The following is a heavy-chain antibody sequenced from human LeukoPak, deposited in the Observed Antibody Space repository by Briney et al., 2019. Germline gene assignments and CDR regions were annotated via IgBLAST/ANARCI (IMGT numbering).Heavy chain of an antibody. Sequence: PGGSLRLSCAASGFTFSSYTMHWIRQAPGKGLEWISSISGSNSYIFYADSVKGRFTVSRDNAKDSLYLQMNSLRAEDTAVYYCARALTTLAYEGYWGQGTLVTVSS. CDR2: ISGSNSYI. J-gene: IGHJ4*02. CDR3: ARALTTLAYEGY. CDR1: GFTFSSYT. D-gene: IGHD1-1*01. V-gene: IGHV3-21*01.